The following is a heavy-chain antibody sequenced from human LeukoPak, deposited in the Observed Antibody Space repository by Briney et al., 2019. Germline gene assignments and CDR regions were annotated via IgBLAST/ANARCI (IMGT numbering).Heavy chain of an antibody. D-gene: IGHD3-3*01. CDR3: ARAYDFWSGYYPNWFDP. CDR2: IIPIFGTA. CDR1: GGTLSSYA. Sequence: SVKVSCKASGGTLSSYAISWVRQAPGQGLEWMGGIIPIFGTANYAQKFQGRVTITADESTSTAYMELSSLRSEDTAVYYCARAYDFWSGYYPNWFDPWGQGTLVTVSS. J-gene: IGHJ5*02. V-gene: IGHV1-69*13.